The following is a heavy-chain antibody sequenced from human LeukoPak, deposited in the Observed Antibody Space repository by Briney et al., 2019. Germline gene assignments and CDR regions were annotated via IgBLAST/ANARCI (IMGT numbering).Heavy chain of an antibody. CDR3: ARSSGWYYYYMDV. Sequence: PGGSLRLSCAASGFTFSSYEMNWVRQAPGEGLEGVSYISSSGSTIDYADPVKGRFTISRDNAKNSLYLQMNSLRAEDTAVYYCARSSGWYYYYMDVWGKGTTVTISS. D-gene: IGHD6-19*01. J-gene: IGHJ6*03. V-gene: IGHV3-48*03. CDR2: ISSSGSTI. CDR1: GFTFSSYE.